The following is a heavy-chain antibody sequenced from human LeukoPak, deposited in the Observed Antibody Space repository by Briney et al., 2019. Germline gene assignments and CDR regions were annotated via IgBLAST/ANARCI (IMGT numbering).Heavy chain of an antibody. D-gene: IGHD3-16*01. J-gene: IGHJ5*02. V-gene: IGHV4-61*02. CDR1: GDSISSGSYY. Sequence: SQTLSLTCTVSGDSISSGSYYWSWIRQPAGKGLEWIGRIYTSGSTNYNPSLKSRVTISVDTSKIQFSLKLSSVTAADTAVYYCARGLWGGNINWFDPWGQGTLVTVSS. CDR2: IYTSGST. CDR3: ARGLWGGNINWFDP.